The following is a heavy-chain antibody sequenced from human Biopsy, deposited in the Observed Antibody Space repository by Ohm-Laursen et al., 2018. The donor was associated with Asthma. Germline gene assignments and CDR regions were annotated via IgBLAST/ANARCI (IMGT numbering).Heavy chain of an antibody. CDR2: ISYDGSNK. CDR1: GFTFSDYD. CDR3: ARGDSSNWSHYYFDY. D-gene: IGHD3-22*01. V-gene: IGHV3-30*03. Sequence: SLRLSCAASGFTFSDYDMHWVRQAPGKGLEWVAVISYDGSNKYYADSVKGRFTISRDNSKNTLYLQMNSLRAEDTAVYYCARGDSSNWSHYYFDYWGQGTLVTVSS. J-gene: IGHJ4*02.